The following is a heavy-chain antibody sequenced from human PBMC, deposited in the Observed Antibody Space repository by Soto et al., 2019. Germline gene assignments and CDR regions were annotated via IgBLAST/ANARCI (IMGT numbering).Heavy chain of an antibody. J-gene: IGHJ6*02. CDR1: GGSISGGGYY. Sequence: QVQLQESGPGLVKPSQTLSLTCTVSGGSISGGGYYWSCIRQHPGNALAWIGCIYYSGSTYYIPAPKIRVTISIDRSNSQCYLKLSHVTAADTAVYYCARDRLWLARKKSHYYYGMDVWGQRTTVTV. V-gene: IGHV4-31*03. CDR3: ARDRLWLARKKSHYYYGMDV. CDR2: IYYSGST. D-gene: IGHD3-10*01.